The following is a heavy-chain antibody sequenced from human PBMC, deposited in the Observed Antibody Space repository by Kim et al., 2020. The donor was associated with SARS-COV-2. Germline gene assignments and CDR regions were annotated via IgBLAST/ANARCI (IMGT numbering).Heavy chain of an antibody. Sequence: TLSLTCTVSGGSISSGGYYWSWIRQHPGKGLEWIGYIYYSGSTYYNPSLKSRVTISVDTSKNQFSLKLSSVTAADTAVYYCASPRKWGNHVVDVWGQGTTVTVSS. V-gene: IGHV4-31*03. CDR2: IYYSGST. CDR3: ASPRKWGNHVVDV. CDR1: GGSISSGGYY. J-gene: IGHJ6*02. D-gene: IGHD3-16*01.